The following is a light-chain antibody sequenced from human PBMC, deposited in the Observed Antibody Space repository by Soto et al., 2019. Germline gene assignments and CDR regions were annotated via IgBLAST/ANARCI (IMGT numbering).Light chain of an antibody. CDR1: QGISNY. CDR3: QKYNSAPLT. CDR2: AAS. V-gene: IGKV1-27*01. Sequence: DIPMTQSPSSLSASIGYRFTITCLASQGISNYLAWYQQKPGKVPKLLIYAASTLQSGVPSRFSGSGSGTDFTLTISSLQPEDVATYYCQKYNSAPLTFGGGTKVDIK. J-gene: IGKJ4*01.